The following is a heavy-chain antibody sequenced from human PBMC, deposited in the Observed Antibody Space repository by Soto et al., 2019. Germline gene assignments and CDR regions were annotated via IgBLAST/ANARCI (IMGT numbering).Heavy chain of an antibody. J-gene: IGHJ4*02. CDR3: AREFCSGPFDY. Sequence: QVQLVESGGGVVQPGRSLRLSCAASGFTFSSYGMHWVRQAPGKGLEWVAVIWSDGSNKYYADSVKGRFTICRDNSKNTLYLQMNSLRAEDTAVYSCAREFCSGPFDYWGQGTLVTVSS. CDR1: GFTFSSYG. V-gene: IGHV3-33*01. CDR2: IWSDGSNK. D-gene: IGHD2-15*01.